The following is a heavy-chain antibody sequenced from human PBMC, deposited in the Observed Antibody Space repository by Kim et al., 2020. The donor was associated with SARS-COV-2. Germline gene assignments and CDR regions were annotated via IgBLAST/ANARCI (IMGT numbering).Heavy chain of an antibody. Sequence: SETLSLTCAVYGGSFSGYYWSWIRQPPGKGLEWIGEINHSGSTNYNPSLKSRVTISADTSKNQFSLKLSSVTAADTAVYYCARGGLLRYFDWLLFTPSYFDYWGQGTLVTVSS. J-gene: IGHJ4*02. D-gene: IGHD3-9*01. CDR2: INHSGST. CDR1: GGSFSGYY. CDR3: ARGGLLRYFDWLLFTPSYFDY. V-gene: IGHV4-34*01.